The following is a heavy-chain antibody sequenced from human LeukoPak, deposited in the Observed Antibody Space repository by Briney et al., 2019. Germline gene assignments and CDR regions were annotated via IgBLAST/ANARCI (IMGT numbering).Heavy chain of an antibody. CDR3: ARLDGDREYFQH. CDR2: IYHSGST. V-gene: IGHV4-4*02. D-gene: IGHD4-17*01. Sequence: SETLSLTCGVSGGSISSSNWWSWVRQPPGKGLEWIGEIYHSGSTNYNPSLKSRLTISVDKSKNQFSLKLSSVTAADTAVYYCARLDGDREYFQHWGQGTLVTVSS. J-gene: IGHJ1*01. CDR1: GGSISSSNW.